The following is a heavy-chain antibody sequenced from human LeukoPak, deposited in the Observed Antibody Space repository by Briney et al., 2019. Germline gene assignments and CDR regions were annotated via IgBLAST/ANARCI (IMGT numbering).Heavy chain of an antibody. CDR3: ASPTGYSSGWFLFDY. CDR2: IYYSGST. CDR1: GDSISTYY. V-gene: IGHV4-39*01. D-gene: IGHD6-19*01. J-gene: IGHJ4*02. Sequence: PSETLSLTCTVSGDSISTYYWSWIRQPPGKGLEWIGSIYYSGSTYYNPSLKSRVTISVDTSKNQFSLKLSSVTAADTAVYYCASPTGYSSGWFLFDYWGQGTLVTVSS.